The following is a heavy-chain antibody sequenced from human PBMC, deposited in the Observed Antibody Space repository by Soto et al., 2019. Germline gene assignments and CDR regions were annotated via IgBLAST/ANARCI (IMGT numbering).Heavy chain of an antibody. J-gene: IGHJ6*02. D-gene: IGHD2-2*01. CDR1: VGTFSSYA. CDR2: IIPIFGTA. V-gene: IGHV1-69*13. Sequence: ASVKVSCKASVGTFSSYAISWVRQAPGQGLEWMGGIIPIFGTANYAQKFQGRVTITADESTSTAYMELSSLRSEDTAVYYCARGLVPAAMSLYYYYGMDVWGQGTTVTVSS. CDR3: ARGLVPAAMSLYYYYGMDV.